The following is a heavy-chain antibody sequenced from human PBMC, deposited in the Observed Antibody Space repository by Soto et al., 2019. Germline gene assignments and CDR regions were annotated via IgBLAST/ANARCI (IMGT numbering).Heavy chain of an antibody. CDR3: ARGIVVVAATEVNYYYYMDV. V-gene: IGHV1-69*02. J-gene: IGHJ6*03. Sequence: GASVKVSCKASGVTFSSYTISWVRQAPGQGLEWMGRIIPILGIANYAQKFQGRVTITADKSTSTAYMELSSLRSEDTAVYYCARGIVVVAATEVNYYYYMDVWGKGTTVTVSS. CDR1: GVTFSSYT. D-gene: IGHD2-15*01. CDR2: IIPILGIA.